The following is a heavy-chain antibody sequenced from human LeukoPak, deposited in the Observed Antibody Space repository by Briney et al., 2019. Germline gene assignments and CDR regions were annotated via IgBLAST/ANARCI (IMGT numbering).Heavy chain of an antibody. CDR2: ISGSGGST. CDR1: EFSVGSNY. J-gene: IGHJ4*02. Sequence: GGSLRLSCAASEFSVGSNYMTWVRQAPGKGLEWVSAISGSGGSTYYADSVKGRFTISRDNSKNTLYLQMNSLRAEDTAVYYCAKAGRRWLQFYVDYWGQGTLVTVSS. D-gene: IGHD5-24*01. CDR3: AKAGRRWLQFYVDY. V-gene: IGHV3-23*01.